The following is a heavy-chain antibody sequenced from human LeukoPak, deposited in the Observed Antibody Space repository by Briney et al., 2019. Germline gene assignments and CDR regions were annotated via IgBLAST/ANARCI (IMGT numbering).Heavy chain of an antibody. CDR2: INPSGGST. Sequence: GASVKVSCKASGYTFTNYYMHWVRQAPGQGLEWMGVINPSGGSTTYAQKFQGRVTMTRDTSTSTVYMDLGSLRSEDTAVCYCARDRSGNWNAFDIWGQGTMVTVSS. J-gene: IGHJ3*02. CDR3: ARDRSGNWNAFDI. V-gene: IGHV1-46*01. CDR1: GYTFTNYY. D-gene: IGHD2/OR15-2a*01.